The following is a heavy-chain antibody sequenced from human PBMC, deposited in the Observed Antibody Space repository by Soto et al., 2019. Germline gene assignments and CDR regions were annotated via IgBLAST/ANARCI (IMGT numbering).Heavy chain of an antibody. V-gene: IGHV1-2*04. CDR1: GGTFNRYT. J-gene: IGHJ3*02. CDR2: IIPMFGGT. D-gene: IGHD5-18*01. Sequence: ASVKVSCKGSGGTFNRYTITWVRQAPGQGLEWMGRIIPMFGGTNYAQKFQGWVTMTRDTSISTAYMELSRLRSDDTAVYYCARGEKDTAMVTGAFDIWGQGTMVTVSS. CDR3: ARGEKDTAMVTGAFDI.